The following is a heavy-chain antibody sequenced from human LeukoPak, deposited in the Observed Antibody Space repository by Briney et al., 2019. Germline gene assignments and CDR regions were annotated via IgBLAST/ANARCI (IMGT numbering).Heavy chain of an antibody. Sequence: ASVKVSCKASGYTFSSYGISWVRQAPGQGPGWLGYISAYNGNTNYAQKVQGRITMTTDTSTSTAYMEMRSLRSDDTAVYYCARDCSGSSCYWIHWGQGTLVTVSS. D-gene: IGHD2-15*01. CDR1: GYTFSSYG. V-gene: IGHV1-18*01. CDR2: ISAYNGNT. CDR3: ARDCSGSSCYWIH. J-gene: IGHJ4*02.